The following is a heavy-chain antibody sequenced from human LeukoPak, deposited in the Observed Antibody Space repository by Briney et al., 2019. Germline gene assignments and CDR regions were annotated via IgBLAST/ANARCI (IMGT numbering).Heavy chain of an antibody. Sequence: ASVKVSCKASGYTFTSYSISWVRQAPGQGLEWMGWISGYNGNTNYAQKLQGRVTMTTDTSTSTAFMELRSLRSDDTAVYYCARQGSYYYDSSGYSAYWGQGTLVTVAS. CDR1: GYTFTSYS. CDR3: ARQGSYYYDSSGYSAY. D-gene: IGHD3-22*01. J-gene: IGHJ4*02. V-gene: IGHV1-18*01. CDR2: ISGYNGNT.